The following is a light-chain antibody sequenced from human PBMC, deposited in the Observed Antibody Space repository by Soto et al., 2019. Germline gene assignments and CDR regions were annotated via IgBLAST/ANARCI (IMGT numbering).Light chain of an antibody. CDR3: QQYGRSRLT. CDR2: GAS. CDR1: QSLSSSY. Sequence: EIVLTQSPGTLSLSPGQRATLSCRASQSLSSSYLAWYQQKPGQAPRLLIYGASSRATGIPDRFSGSGSGTDFTLTISRLEPEDFAVYYCQQYGRSRLTFGGGTKVEIK. J-gene: IGKJ4*01. V-gene: IGKV3-20*01.